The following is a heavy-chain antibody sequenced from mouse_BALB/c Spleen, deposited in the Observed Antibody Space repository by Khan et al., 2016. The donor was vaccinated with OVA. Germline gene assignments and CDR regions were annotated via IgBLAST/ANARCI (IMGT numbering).Heavy chain of an antibody. CDR1: GYTFTSYW. V-gene: IGHV1-7*01. Sequence: VQLQESGAELAKPGASVKMSCTASGYTFTSYWMHWIKQRPGQGLEWIGYINPTSGYTDYNQKFKDKATLTADKSSSTAYMQLSSLTSDDSAVYYFARGRIDYWGEGTALTVSS. CDR2: INPTSGYT. CDR3: ARGRIDY. J-gene: IGHJ2*01. D-gene: IGHD1-1*01.